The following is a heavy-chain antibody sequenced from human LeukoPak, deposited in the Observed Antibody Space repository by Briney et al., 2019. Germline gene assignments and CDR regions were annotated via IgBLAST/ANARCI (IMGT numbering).Heavy chain of an antibody. D-gene: IGHD1-26*01. CDR2: IWDDGNNE. J-gene: IGHJ6*02. Sequence: GGSLRLSCAASGFIFRRYGMHWVRQAPGKGLEWVAIIWDDGNNEDYADSVKGRFTIFRDNSRNTLNLEMNSLRVEDTAVYYCAREGIVYRHYYGMDVWGQGTTVTVSS. V-gene: IGHV3-33*01. CDR3: AREGIVYRHYYGMDV. CDR1: GFIFRRYG.